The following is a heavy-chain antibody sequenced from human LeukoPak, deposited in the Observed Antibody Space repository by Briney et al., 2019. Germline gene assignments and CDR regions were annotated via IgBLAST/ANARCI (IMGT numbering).Heavy chain of an antibody. J-gene: IGHJ4*02. CDR2: INHSGST. CDR1: GGSFSGYY. V-gene: IGHV4-34*01. D-gene: IGHD6-13*01. CDR3: ARAPRIAAAGIFDY. Sequence: PSGTLSLTCAVYGGSFSGYYWSWIRQPPGKGLEWIGEINHSGSTNYNPSLKSRVTISVDTSKNQFSLKLSSVTAADTAVYYCARAPRIAAAGIFDYWGQGTLVTVSS.